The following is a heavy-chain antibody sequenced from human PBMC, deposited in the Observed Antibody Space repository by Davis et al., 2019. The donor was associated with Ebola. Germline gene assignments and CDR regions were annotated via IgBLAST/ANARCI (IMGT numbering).Heavy chain of an antibody. CDR3: ARQNDYSNFDAFDI. CDR1: GYDFTSYL. Sequence: GESLKISCKTSGYDFTSYLIGWVRQAPGKGLEWMGIISPGDANTRFSPSIQGQVTISADTSITTAYLQWSSLKASDTAIYYYARQNDYSNFDAFDIWGQGTMVTVSS. J-gene: IGHJ3*02. V-gene: IGHV5-51*01. CDR2: ISPGDANT. D-gene: IGHD4-11*01.